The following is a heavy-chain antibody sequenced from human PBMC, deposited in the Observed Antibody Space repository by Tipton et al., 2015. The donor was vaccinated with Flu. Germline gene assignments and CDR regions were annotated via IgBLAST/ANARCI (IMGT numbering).Heavy chain of an antibody. D-gene: IGHD1-26*01. CDR1: GGSIRSDY. CDR3: VRCKSGSYCHCFDY. J-gene: IGHJ4*02. CDR2: IYSSGAT. V-gene: IGHV4-4*07. Sequence: LRLSYTVSGGSIRSDYWSWIRQPAGKGPEWIGRIYSSGATNYNPSLKSRVTMSVDMSQNQFSLNLSSVTAADTAVYYCVRCKSGSYCHCFDYWGQGTLVTVSS.